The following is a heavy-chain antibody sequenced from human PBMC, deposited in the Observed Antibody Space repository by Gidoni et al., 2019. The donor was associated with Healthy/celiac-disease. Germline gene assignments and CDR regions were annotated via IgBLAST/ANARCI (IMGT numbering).Heavy chain of an antibody. V-gene: IGHV6-1*01. CDR3: ARESGVAAAGTGTIRMDV. D-gene: IGHD6-13*01. CDR2: TYYRSKWYN. CDR1: GDSGSSNSAA. J-gene: IGHJ6*02. Sequence: QVQLQQSGPGLVKPSQTLSLTCAISGDSGSSNSAAWNWIRQSPSRGLEWLGRTYYRSKWYNDYAVSVKSRITINPDTSKNQFSLQLNSVTPEDTAVYYCARESGVAAAGTGTIRMDVWGQGTTVTVSS.